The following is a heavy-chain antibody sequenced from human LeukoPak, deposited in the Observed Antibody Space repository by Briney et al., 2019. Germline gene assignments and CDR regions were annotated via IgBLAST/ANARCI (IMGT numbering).Heavy chain of an antibody. CDR3: ARDRCSSTSCSHTPNRFAP. V-gene: IGHV3-20*01. Sequence: SGGSLRRSGAASGFKCDDYGMRWVGQVPGKGREWGSGINWNGGSRGYADSGKGRFTISRDNAKNSVYLQMNSLRPEDTAFYHCARDRCSSTSCSHTPNRFAPWGQGTLVTVSS. CDR1: GFKCDDYG. CDR2: INWNGGSR. D-gene: IGHD2-2*01. J-gene: IGHJ5*02.